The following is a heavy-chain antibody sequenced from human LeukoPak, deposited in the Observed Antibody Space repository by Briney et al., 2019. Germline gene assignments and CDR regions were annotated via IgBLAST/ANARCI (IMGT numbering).Heavy chain of an antibody. CDR2: ISGSGGST. V-gene: IGHV3-23*01. J-gene: IGHJ2*01. CDR1: GFTFSSYA. D-gene: IGHD2-2*01. Sequence: PGGSLRLSCAASGFTFSSYAMSWVRQAPGKGLEWVSAISGSGGSTYYADSVKGRFTISRDNSKNTLYLQMNSLRAEDTAIYYCAKAPVVPAAPVSYWYFDLWGRGTLVTVSS. CDR3: AKAPVVPAAPVSYWYFDL.